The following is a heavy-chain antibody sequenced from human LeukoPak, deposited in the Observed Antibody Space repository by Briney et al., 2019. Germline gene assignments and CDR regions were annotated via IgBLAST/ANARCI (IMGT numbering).Heavy chain of an antibody. Sequence: GGSLRLSCAAFGFPFSSYALSWVRQAQGKGLEWVSVFSGSGGSTYYADSVKGRFTISRDNSKNTLYLQMNSLRDEDTAVYYCAKGSGNYWWGNYFDYWGQGTLVTVSS. CDR1: GFPFSSYA. CDR2: FSGSGGST. V-gene: IGHV3-23*01. CDR3: AKGSGNYWWGNYFDY. D-gene: IGHD1-26*01. J-gene: IGHJ4*02.